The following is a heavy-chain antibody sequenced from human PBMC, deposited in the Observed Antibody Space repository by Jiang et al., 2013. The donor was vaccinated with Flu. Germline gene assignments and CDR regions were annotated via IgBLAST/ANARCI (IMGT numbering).Heavy chain of an antibody. J-gene: IGHJ5*02. V-gene: IGHV4-4*07. CDR2: VYTTGDT. CDR3: ARAREYHYNWFDP. CDR1: GVSISSFY. D-gene: IGHD2-2*01. Sequence: GPGLLKPSETLSLTCAVSGVSISSFYWSWIRQPAGKGLEWIGRVYTTGDTSYNPSLKSRVAMSVDTSKNQLSLRLSSVTAADTAVYYCARAREYHYNWFDPWGQGTLVTV.